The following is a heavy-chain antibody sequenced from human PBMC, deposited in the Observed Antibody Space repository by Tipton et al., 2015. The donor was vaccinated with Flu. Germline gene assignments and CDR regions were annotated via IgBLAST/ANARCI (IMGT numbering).Heavy chain of an antibody. J-gene: IGHJ1*01. CDR1: GASISSRSYY. Sequence: TLSLTCTVSGASISSRSYYWGWIRQPPGKGLEWIGCIYSSGSTYYNPSLKSRVTISLDTSKNQLSLKLSSVTAADTAVYYCAREKDSSGSEYFQHWVQGTLVTVSS. CDR2: IYSSGST. V-gene: IGHV4-39*07. D-gene: IGHD6-19*01. CDR3: AREKDSSGSEYFQH.